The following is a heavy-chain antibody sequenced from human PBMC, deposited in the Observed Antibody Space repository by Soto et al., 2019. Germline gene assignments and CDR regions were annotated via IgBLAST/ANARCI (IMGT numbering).Heavy chain of an antibody. D-gene: IGHD3-9*01. CDR3: ARGFYDILPGSHGMDV. Sequence: GGSLRLSCAASGFTFSSYSMNWVRQAPGKGLEWVSSISSSSSYIYYADSVKGRFTISRDNAKNSLYLQMNSLRAEDTAVYYCARGFYDILPGSHGMDVWGQGTTVTVSS. J-gene: IGHJ6*02. CDR1: GFTFSSYS. CDR2: ISSSSSYI. V-gene: IGHV3-21*01.